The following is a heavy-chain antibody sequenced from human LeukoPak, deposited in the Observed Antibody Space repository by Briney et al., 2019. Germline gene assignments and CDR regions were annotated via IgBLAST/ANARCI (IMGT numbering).Heavy chain of an antibody. J-gene: IGHJ4*02. V-gene: IGHV3-48*04. CDR2: ISSSSSTI. D-gene: IGHD3-22*01. CDR1: GFTFSSYS. CDR3: ARVSSRYYDSSGYYFDY. Sequence: QSGGSLRLSCAASGFTFSSYSMNWVRQAPGKGLEWVSYISSSSSTIYYADSVKGRFTISRDNAKNSLYQQMNSLRAEDTAVYYCARVSSRYYDSSGYYFDYWGQGTLVTVSS.